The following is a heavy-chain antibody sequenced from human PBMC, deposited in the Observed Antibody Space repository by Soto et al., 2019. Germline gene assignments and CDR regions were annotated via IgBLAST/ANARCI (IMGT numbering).Heavy chain of an antibody. J-gene: IGHJ4*02. CDR2: IIPIFGTA. D-gene: IGHD2-2*01. V-gene: IGHV1-69*13. Sequence: ASVKVSCKASGGTFSSYAISWVRQAPGQGLEWMGGIIPIFGTANYAQKFQGRVTITADESTSTAYMELSSLRSEDMAVYYCARAAETSRYCSSTSCSRPFDYWGQGTLVTVSS. CDR3: ARAAETSRYCSSTSCSRPFDY. CDR1: GGTFSSYA.